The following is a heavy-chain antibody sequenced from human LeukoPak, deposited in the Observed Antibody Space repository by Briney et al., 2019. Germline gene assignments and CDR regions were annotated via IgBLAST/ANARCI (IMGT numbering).Heavy chain of an antibody. CDR3: AREYCSGGSCYFNFYGMDV. D-gene: IGHD2-15*01. CDR2: IIPIRGIA. CDR1: GGSLSSHV. Sequence: ASVKVSCKAFGGSLSSHVISWVRQAPGQGLEWMGRIIPIRGIANYAQKLQGRVTITADKSTSTTYMELSSLRSEDATVYYCAREYCSGGSCYFNFYGMDVWGQGTTVTVSS. J-gene: IGHJ6*02. V-gene: IGHV1-69*04.